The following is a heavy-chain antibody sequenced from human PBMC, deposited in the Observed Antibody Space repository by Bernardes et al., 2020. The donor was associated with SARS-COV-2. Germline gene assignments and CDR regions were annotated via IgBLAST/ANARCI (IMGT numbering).Heavy chain of an antibody. CDR1: VFSRSPSGVG. Sequence: SRHTLSKPTQTLTLTCSFSVFSRSPSGVGVGWIRQLPGKALEWHALIYWDNDKPYSPSLKSRLTNTKDTSKNQVVLTMTNMDPVDTATYYCAHRLSLTEYSYWGHGTLVTVSS. V-gene: IGHV2-5*02. CDR2: IYWDNDK. J-gene: IGHJ4*01. D-gene: IGHD5-18*01. CDR3: AHRLSLTEYSY.